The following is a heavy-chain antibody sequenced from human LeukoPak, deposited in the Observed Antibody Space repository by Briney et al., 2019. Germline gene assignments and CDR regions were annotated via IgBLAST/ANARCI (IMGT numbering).Heavy chain of an antibody. CDR3: TRNPYTYYYDSSGYNWFDP. D-gene: IGHD3-22*01. Sequence: GGSLRLSCTASGCTFGDYAMSWVRQAPGKGLEWVGFIRSKAYGGTTEYAASVKGRFTISRDDSKSIAYLQMNSLKTEDTAVYYCTRNPYTYYYDSSGYNWFDPWGQGTLVTVSS. CDR1: GCTFGDYA. CDR2: IRSKAYGGTT. V-gene: IGHV3-49*04. J-gene: IGHJ5*02.